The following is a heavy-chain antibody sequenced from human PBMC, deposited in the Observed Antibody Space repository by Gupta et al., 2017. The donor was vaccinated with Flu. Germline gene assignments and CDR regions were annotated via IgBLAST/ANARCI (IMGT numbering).Heavy chain of an antibody. D-gene: IGHD5-18*01. CDR3: ATDPDSYGSDPTWFAP. CDR2: ISGYNGNP. Sequence: QVQLVQSGAEGKKPGASVKVSCKASGDTFTSYGLSWFRQAPGQGLEWMGWISGYNGNPNYAQKVQGRVTVTTDTSTSTSVMDLRSLGSDDPXVXYCATDPDSYGSDPTWFAPGGQVTLVTVAS. CDR1: GDTFTSYG. J-gene: IGHJ5*02. V-gene: IGHV1-18*01.